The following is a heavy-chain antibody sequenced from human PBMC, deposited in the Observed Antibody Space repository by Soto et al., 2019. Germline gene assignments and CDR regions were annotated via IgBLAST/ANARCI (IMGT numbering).Heavy chain of an antibody. CDR1: GGTFSRYA. CDR3: ARDGTLYDSSGYYYLY. J-gene: IGHJ4*02. CDR2: IIPLFAKA. V-gene: IGHV1-69*13. D-gene: IGHD3-22*01. Sequence: SVKVSCKASGGTFSRYAISWVRQAPGQGLEWMGGIIPLFAKANYAQKFQGRVTITADESTSTAYMELSSLRSEDTAVYYCARDGTLYDSSGYYYLYWGQGTLVTV.